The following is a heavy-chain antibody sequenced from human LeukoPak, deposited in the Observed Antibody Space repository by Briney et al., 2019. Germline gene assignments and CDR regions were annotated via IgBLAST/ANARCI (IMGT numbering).Heavy chain of an antibody. V-gene: IGHV1-2*02. J-gene: IGHJ4*02. D-gene: IGHD3-22*01. CDR1: RYTYTAYY. CDR2: INPNSGGT. CDR3: ARRCDTSSYYTYYFDY. Sequence: ASVNDSFMASRYTYTAYYMHWVRQAPGQGLEWMGWINPNSGGTNYAQKFQGRVTMTRDTSISTAYMELSRLRSDDTAVYFCARRCDTSSYYTYYFDYWGQGSLVTVSS.